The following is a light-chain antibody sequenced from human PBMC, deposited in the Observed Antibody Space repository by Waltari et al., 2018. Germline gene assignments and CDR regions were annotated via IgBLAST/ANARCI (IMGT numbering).Light chain of an antibody. CDR2: KAS. V-gene: IGKV1-16*01. J-gene: IGKJ4*01. CDR3: QQHNTNPPT. CDR1: QDISNY. Sequence: DIQMTQSPSSLSASVGDRVTIPCWASQDISNYLAWYQQNPGKAPNLLIYKASTLKNGVPSRFSGSGSGTHFTLTIGGLQPEDFATYFCQQHNTNPPTFGGGTNVDVK.